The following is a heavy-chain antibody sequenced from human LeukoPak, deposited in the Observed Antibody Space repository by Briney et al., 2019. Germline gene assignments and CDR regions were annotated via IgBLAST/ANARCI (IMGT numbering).Heavy chain of an antibody. D-gene: IGHD3-10*01. Sequence: SETLSLTCAVYGGSFSGYYWSWIRQPPGMGLQWIREINHSGSTNYNPSLKSRVTISVDTSKNQFSLKLSSVTAADTAVYYCARGPKPKSITMVRGVNFQRTKNWFDPWGQGTLVTVSS. CDR3: ARGPKPKSITMVRGVNFQRTKNWFDP. V-gene: IGHV4-34*01. CDR1: GGSFSGYY. J-gene: IGHJ5*02. CDR2: INHSGST.